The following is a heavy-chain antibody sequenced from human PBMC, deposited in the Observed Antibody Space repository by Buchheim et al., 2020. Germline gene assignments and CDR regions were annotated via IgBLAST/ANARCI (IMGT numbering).Heavy chain of an antibody. CDR3: AKGNSIVGTTKHFDN. D-gene: IGHD1-26*01. Sequence: EVQLLESGGGLVQPGGSLRLSCAASGFSFSSYAMGWVRQAPGKGLEWVSVISDSGGNIYYADAVQGRVTISRDNSKNTVYLQMNSLRAEDAALYYCAKGNSIVGTTKHFDNWSQGTL. J-gene: IGHJ4*02. V-gene: IGHV3-23*01. CDR2: ISDSGGNI. CDR1: GFSFSSYA.